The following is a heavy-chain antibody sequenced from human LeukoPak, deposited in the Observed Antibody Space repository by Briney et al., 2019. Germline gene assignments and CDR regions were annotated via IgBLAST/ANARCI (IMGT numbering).Heavy chain of an antibody. J-gene: IGHJ4*02. CDR1: GGSFSGYY. CDR3: ASIHYYGSSGYYLGVPYYFDY. D-gene: IGHD3-22*01. Sequence: SETLSLTCAVYGGSFSGYYWSWIRQPPGKGLEWIGEINHSGSTNYNPSLKSRVTISVDTSKNQFSLKLSSVTAADTAVYYCASIHYYGSSGYYLGVPYYFDYWGQGTLVTVSS. CDR2: INHSGST. V-gene: IGHV4-34*01.